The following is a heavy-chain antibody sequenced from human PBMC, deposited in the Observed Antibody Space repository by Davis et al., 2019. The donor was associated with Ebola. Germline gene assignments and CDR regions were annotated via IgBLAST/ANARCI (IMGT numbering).Heavy chain of an antibody. Sequence: GESLKISCAASGFTFSNYGLSWVRQAPGKGLEWVSGISGDGAATYYADSVKGRFTISRDNSKNTLYLQMNGLRVEDTAIYFCVKDTSNIWFDIWGQGTMVTVSS. D-gene: IGHD1-26*01. CDR2: ISGDGAAT. CDR3: VKDTSNIWFDI. J-gene: IGHJ3*02. V-gene: IGHV3-23*01. CDR1: GFTFSNYG.